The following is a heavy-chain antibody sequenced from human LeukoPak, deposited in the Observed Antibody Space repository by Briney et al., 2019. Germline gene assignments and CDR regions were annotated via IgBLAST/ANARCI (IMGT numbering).Heavy chain of an antibody. Sequence: GGSLRLCCAASGFTFSSYAMSWVRQAAGKGLEWVSAISGSGGSTYYADSVKGRFTISRDNSKNTLYLQMNSLRAEDTAVYYCAKGPGGSYLNWFDPWGQGTLVTVSS. CDR2: ISGSGGST. CDR3: AKGPGGSYLNWFDP. J-gene: IGHJ5*02. CDR1: GFTFSSYA. D-gene: IGHD1-26*01. V-gene: IGHV3-23*01.